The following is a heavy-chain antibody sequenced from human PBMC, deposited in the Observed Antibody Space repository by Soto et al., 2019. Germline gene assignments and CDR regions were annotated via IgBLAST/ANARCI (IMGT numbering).Heavy chain of an antibody. CDR1: GFIFNNYA. J-gene: IGHJ4*02. Sequence: EVQLLESGGGLVQPGESLRLSCAASGFIFNNYAMSWVRQAPGKGLGWVLSISGSGGSTYYADSVKGRFTISRDNSKNTLYLQMNSLRAEDTAIYYCAKGELGTDYWGQGTLVTVSS. CDR3: AKGELGTDY. D-gene: IGHD1-7*01. CDR2: ISGSGGST. V-gene: IGHV3-23*01.